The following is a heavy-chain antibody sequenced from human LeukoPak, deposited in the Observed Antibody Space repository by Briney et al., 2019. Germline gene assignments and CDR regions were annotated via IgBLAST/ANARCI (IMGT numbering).Heavy chain of an antibody. CDR1: GGTFSSYA. Sequence: ASVKVSCKASGGTFSSYAISWVRQAPGQGLEWMGGIIPIFGTANYAQKFQGRVTITADESTSTAYMELSSLRSEDTAVYYCARDRWEPYDASDIWGQGTMVTVSS. D-gene: IGHD4-23*01. V-gene: IGHV1-69*13. J-gene: IGHJ3*02. CDR3: ARDRWEPYDASDI. CDR2: IIPIFGTA.